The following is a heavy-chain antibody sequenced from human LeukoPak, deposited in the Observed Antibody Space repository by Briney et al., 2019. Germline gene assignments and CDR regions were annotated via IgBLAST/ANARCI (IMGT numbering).Heavy chain of an antibody. Sequence: ASVKVSCTASGYTFTGYYMHWVRQAPGQGLEWMGWINPNSGGTNYAQKFQGRVTMTRDTSISTAYMELSRLRSDDTAVYYCARGRDDYSNPGIGYWGQGTLVTVSS. CDR1: GYTFTGYY. J-gene: IGHJ4*02. CDR3: ARGRDDYSNPGIGY. CDR2: INPNSGGT. D-gene: IGHD4-11*01. V-gene: IGHV1-2*02.